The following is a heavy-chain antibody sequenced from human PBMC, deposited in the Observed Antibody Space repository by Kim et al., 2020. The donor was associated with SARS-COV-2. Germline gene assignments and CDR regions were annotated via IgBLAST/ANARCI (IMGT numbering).Heavy chain of an antibody. CDR2: T. V-gene: IGHV3-23*01. Sequence: TYSPDSVKGRFIISRDNSKITLYLQMYNLGVEDTAVYYCTKTGTGTWGFDYWGQGTLVTVSS. CDR3: TKTGTGTWGFDY. J-gene: IGHJ4*02. D-gene: IGHD1-7*01.